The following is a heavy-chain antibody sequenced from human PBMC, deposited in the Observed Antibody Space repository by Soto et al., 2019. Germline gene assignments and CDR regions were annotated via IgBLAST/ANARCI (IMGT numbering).Heavy chain of an antibody. V-gene: IGHV3-43*01. Sequence: EVQLVESGGVVVQPGGSLRLSCAASGFTFDDYTMHWVRQAPGKGLEWVSLISWDGGSTYYADSVKGRFTISRDNSKNSLYQQMENLRTEDNDLYYCAKEITGCGEYFCYFDYWGQGTLVTVSS. D-gene: IGHD4-17*01. J-gene: IGHJ4*02. CDR2: ISWDGGST. CDR1: GFTFDDYT. CDR3: AKEITGCGEYFCYFDY.